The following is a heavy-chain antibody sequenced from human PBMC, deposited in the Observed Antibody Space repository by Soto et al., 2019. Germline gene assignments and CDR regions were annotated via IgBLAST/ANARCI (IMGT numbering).Heavy chain of an antibody. D-gene: IGHD3-10*01. Sequence: SETLSLTCAVYGGSFSGYYWSWIRQPPGKGLEWIGEINHSGSTNYNPSLKSRVTISVDTSKNQFSLKLSSVTAADTAVYYCARGSKSVWFGELLSPLFDPWGQGTLVTVSS. V-gene: IGHV4-34*01. CDR3: ARGSKSVWFGELLSPLFDP. CDR2: INHSGST. CDR1: GGSFSGYY. J-gene: IGHJ5*02.